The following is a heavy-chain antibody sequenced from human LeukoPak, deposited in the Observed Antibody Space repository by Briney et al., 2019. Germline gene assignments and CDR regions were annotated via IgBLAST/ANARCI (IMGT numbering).Heavy chain of an antibody. D-gene: IGHD2-15*01. CDR2: IDPSDSYT. CDR3: ARHHCSGGSCYPHFDY. J-gene: IGHJ4*02. Sequence: GGSLRLSCKGSGYSFTSYWISWVRQMPGKGLEWMGRIDPSDSYTNYSPSFQGHVTISADKSIGTAYLQWSSLKASDTAMYYCARHHCSGGSCYPHFDYWGQGTLVTVSS. V-gene: IGHV5-10-1*01. CDR1: GYSFTSYW.